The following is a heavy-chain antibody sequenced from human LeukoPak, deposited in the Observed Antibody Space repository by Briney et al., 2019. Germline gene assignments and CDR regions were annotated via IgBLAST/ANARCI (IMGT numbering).Heavy chain of an antibody. CDR1: GGSVSSSSYY. Sequence: PSETLSLTCTVSGGSVSSSSYYWGWIRQPPGKGLEWIGSIYYSGSTNYNPSLKSRVTISVDTSKNQFSLKLSSVTAADTAVYYCASSADFDWCWFDPWGQGTLVTVSS. CDR2: IYYSGST. J-gene: IGHJ5*02. CDR3: ASSADFDWCWFDP. D-gene: IGHD3-9*01. V-gene: IGHV4-39*07.